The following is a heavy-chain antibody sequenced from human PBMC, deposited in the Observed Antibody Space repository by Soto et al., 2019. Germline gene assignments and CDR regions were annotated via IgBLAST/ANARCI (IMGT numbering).Heavy chain of an antibody. CDR3: ASHPNYYDSSGPAYGMDV. D-gene: IGHD3-22*01. CDR2: IDPSDSYT. CDR1: GYSFTSYW. Sequence: GESLKISCKGSGYSFTSYWISWVRQMPWKGLEWMWRIDPSDSYTNYSPSFQGHVTISADKSISTAYLQWSSLKASDTAMYYCASHPNYYDSSGPAYGMDVWGQGTTVTVSS. V-gene: IGHV5-10-1*01. J-gene: IGHJ6*02.